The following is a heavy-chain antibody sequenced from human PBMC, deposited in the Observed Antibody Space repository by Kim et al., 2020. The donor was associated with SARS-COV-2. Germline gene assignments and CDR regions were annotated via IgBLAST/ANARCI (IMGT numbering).Heavy chain of an antibody. J-gene: IGHJ5*02. Sequence: SETLSLTCTVSGDSVSSGLSYWAWIRQPPGKGLEWIGYVYYTGSTNYNPSLKSRVTISTDTSKNQFSLKLSSVTAADTAVYYCARHHTMSGSYYESWFDPWGQGTLVTVAS. CDR2: VYYTGST. CDR1: GDSVSSGLSY. D-gene: IGHD1-26*01. V-gene: IGHV4-61*01. CDR3: ARHHTMSGSYYESWFDP.